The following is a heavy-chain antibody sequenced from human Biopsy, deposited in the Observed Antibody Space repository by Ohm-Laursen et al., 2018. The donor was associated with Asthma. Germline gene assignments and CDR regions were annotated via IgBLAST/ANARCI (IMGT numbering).Heavy chain of an antibody. D-gene: IGHD3-3*02. V-gene: IGHV3-7*01. J-gene: IGHJ1*01. CDR1: GFTFGDYW. Sequence: SLRLSCSASGFTFGDYWMSWVRQVPGKGLEWVANIKHDGSEKNHVDSLKGRFTISGDSAKNSLYLQMNSLRAEDTAVYYCARTFHFWSPYHAEHYQLWGQGTLVTVSS. CDR2: IKHDGSEK. CDR3: ARTFHFWSPYHAEHYQL.